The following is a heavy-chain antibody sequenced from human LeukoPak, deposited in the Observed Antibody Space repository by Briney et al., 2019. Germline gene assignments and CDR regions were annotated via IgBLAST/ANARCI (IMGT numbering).Heavy chain of an antibody. Sequence: SETLSLTCTVSGGSISSSSYYWGWIRQPPGKGLEWIGEINHSGSTNYNPSLKSRVTISVDTSKNQFSLKLSSVTAADTAVYYCARSSNYARNFDYWGQGTLVTVSS. D-gene: IGHD4-11*01. J-gene: IGHJ4*02. CDR3: ARSSNYARNFDY. CDR2: INHSGST. CDR1: GGSISSSSYY. V-gene: IGHV4-39*07.